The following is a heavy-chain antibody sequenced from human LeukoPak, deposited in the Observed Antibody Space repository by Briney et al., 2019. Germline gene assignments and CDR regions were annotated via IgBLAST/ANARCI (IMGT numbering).Heavy chain of an antibody. Sequence: GGSLRLSCVASGLTVSSYSMNWVRQAPGKGLEWVAVIWYDGSNKYYADSVKGRFTISRDNTKNTLYLQMNSLRAEDTAVYYCARENCSGGSCYYYYGMDVWGQGTTVTVSS. CDR2: IWYDGSNK. D-gene: IGHD2-15*01. V-gene: IGHV3-33*08. CDR3: ARENCSGGSCYYYYGMDV. CDR1: GLTVSSYS. J-gene: IGHJ6*02.